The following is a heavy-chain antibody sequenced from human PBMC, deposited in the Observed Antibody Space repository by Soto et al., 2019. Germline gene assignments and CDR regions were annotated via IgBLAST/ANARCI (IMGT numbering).Heavy chain of an antibody. CDR2: ISSSSSYI. CDR1: GFTFSSST. J-gene: IGHJ4*02. V-gene: IGHV3-21*06. D-gene: IGHD3-10*01. CDR3: ARDIGEMSAV. Sequence: GSLRLACPVSGFTFSSSTMTWVRQGPGKGLEWVSSISSSSSYIYFADSLKGRFTISRDNAKNSLYLQMNSLRAEDTDVYYCARDIGEMSAVWGQGTQVTVYS.